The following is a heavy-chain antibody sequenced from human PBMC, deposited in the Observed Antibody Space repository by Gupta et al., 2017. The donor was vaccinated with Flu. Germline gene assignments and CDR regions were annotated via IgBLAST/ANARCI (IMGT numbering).Heavy chain of an antibody. V-gene: IGHV1-2*02. CDR3: AREGEESFVDTAQAIDY. J-gene: IGHJ4*02. CDR2: INPNSGGT. Sequence: QVQLVQSGAEVKKPGASVKVSCKASGYTFTGYYMHWVRQAPGQGLEWMGWINPNSGGTNYAQKFQGRVTMTRDTSISTAYMELSRLRSDDTAVYYCAREGEESFVDTAQAIDYWGQGTLVTVSS. CDR1: GYTFTGYY. D-gene: IGHD5-18*01.